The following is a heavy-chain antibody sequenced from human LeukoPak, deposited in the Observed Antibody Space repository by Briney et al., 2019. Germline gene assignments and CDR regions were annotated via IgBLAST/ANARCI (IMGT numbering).Heavy chain of an antibody. Sequence: GGSLRLSCAASGFTFSSYAMSWVRQAPGKGLEWVSVIYSGGSTYYADSVKGRFTISRDNSKNTLYLQMNSLRAEDTAVYYCARGIAAARNDAFDIWGRGTMVTVSS. V-gene: IGHV3-53*01. J-gene: IGHJ3*02. CDR2: IYSGGST. CDR1: GFTFSSYA. CDR3: ARGIAAARNDAFDI. D-gene: IGHD6-13*01.